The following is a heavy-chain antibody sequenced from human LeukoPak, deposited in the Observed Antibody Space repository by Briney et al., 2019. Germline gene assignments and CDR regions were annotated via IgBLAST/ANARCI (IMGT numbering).Heavy chain of an antibody. D-gene: IGHD3-10*01. CDR3: ARENGSGSRGLDF. CDR1: AGSISNYF. Sequence: SETLSLTCTVSAGSISNYFWSWIRQPAGKGLEWIGRIYTSGTTIYSPSLKSRVTMSVDTSSNQFPLKLTSVTAADTAVYYCARENGSGSRGLDFWGQGTLVTVSS. V-gene: IGHV4-4*07. J-gene: IGHJ4*02. CDR2: IYTSGTT.